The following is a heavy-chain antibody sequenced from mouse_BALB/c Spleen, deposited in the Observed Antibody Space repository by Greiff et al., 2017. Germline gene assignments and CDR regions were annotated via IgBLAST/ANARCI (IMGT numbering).Heavy chain of an antibody. CDR1: GFAFSSYD. CDR2: ISSGGGST. Sequence: EVQGVESGGGLVKPGGSLKLSCAASGFAFSSYDMSWVRQTPEKRLEWVAYISSGGGSTYYPDTVKGRFTISRDNAKNTLYLQMSSLKSEDTAMYYCARHAYFYFDYWGQGTTLTVSS. J-gene: IGHJ2*01. CDR3: ARHAYFYFDY. V-gene: IGHV5-12-1*01.